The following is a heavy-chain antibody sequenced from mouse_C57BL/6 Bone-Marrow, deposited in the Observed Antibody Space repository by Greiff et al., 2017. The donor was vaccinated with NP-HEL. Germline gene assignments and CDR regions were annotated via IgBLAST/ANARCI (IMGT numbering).Heavy chain of an antibody. CDR2: IDPENGDT. CDR1: GFNIKDDY. J-gene: IGHJ2*01. V-gene: IGHV14-4*01. Sequence: VQLQQSGAELVRPGASVKLSCTASGFNIKDDYMHWVKQRPEQGLEWIGWIDPENGDTEYASKFQGKATITADTSSNTAYLQLSSLTSEDTAVYYCTIPYFRYFDDWGQGTTLTVSS. CDR3: TIPYFRYFDD. D-gene: IGHD1-3*01.